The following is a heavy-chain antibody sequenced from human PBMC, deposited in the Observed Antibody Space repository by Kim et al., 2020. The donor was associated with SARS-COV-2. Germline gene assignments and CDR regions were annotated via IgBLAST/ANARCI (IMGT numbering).Heavy chain of an antibody. J-gene: IGHJ3*02. CDR3: ARQEQQLALDAFDI. Sequence: NPSLTSRVTISVDTSKNQFSLKLSSVTAADTAVYYCARQEQQLALDAFDIWGQGTMVTVSS. D-gene: IGHD6-13*01. V-gene: IGHV4-39*01.